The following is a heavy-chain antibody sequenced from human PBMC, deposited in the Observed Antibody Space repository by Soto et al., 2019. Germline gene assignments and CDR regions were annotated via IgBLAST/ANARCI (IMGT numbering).Heavy chain of an antibody. Sequence: QFTLKESGPVLVKPTETLTLPCSVSGLSLSNEKMGVTWIRQAPGKPLEWLAHIFSNDEKSYKTSLRSRLTIYQDISQRHVVLNKTDMDPVYTATYYCVRIEKYTISNLRYFDFLCPVNMVNVSS. D-gene: IGHD3-3*01. J-gene: IGHJ4*02. V-gene: IGHV2-26*01. CDR1: GLSLSNEKMG. CDR2: IFSNDEK. CDR3: VRIEKYTISNLRYFDF.